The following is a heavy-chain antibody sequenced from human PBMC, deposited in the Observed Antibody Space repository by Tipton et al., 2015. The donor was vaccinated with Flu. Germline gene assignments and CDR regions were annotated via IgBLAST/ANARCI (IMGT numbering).Heavy chain of an antibody. CDR3: ARDTGCSSAICKRYNWFDP. Sequence: QSGPEVKKPGSSVKVSCKASGGTFSSYAISWVRQAPGQGLEWMGGIIPIFGTANYAQKFQGRVTITADESTSTAYMELSSLRSEVTTVYYCARDTGCSSAICKRYNWFDPWGQGTLVTVSS. CDR1: GGTFSSYA. CDR2: IIPIFGTA. J-gene: IGHJ5*02. V-gene: IGHV1-69*01. D-gene: IGHD2-2*01.